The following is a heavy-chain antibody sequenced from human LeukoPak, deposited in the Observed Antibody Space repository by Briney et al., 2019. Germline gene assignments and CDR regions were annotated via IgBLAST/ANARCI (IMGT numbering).Heavy chain of an antibody. V-gene: IGHV4-34*01. Sequence: SETLSLTCAVYGGSFSGYYWSWIRQPPGKGLEWIGEINHSGSTNYNPSLKSRVTISVDTSKNQFSLKLSSVTAADTAVYYCARRPMGFGSGKYYFDYWGQGTLVTVSS. D-gene: IGHD3-10*01. J-gene: IGHJ4*02. CDR1: GGSFSGYY. CDR2: INHSGST. CDR3: ARRPMGFGSGKYYFDY.